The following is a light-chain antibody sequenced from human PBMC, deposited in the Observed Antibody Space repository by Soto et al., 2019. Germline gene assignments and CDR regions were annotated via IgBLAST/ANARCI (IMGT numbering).Light chain of an antibody. J-gene: IGKJ2*01. CDR3: QQYCGSPLYT. V-gene: IGKV3-20*01. Sequence: EIVLTQSPVTLSLSPGDRATLSCRASQSVSSSDLAWYQQKPGQAPRLLIYGASTRATGIPDRFSGSGSGTDFTLTISRLEPEDFAVYYCQQYCGSPLYTFGQGTKLEIK. CDR1: QSVSSSD. CDR2: GAS.